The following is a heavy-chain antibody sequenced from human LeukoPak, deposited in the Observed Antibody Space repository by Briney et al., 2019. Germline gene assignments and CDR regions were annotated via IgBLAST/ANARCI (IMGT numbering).Heavy chain of an antibody. V-gene: IGHV3-11*04. Sequence: GGSLRLSCAVSGLRFSDQYMIWIRQTPGKGLEWVSFISGSGANTFYADSMKGRFTISKDNTKSSLYLQMNSLRAEDTAIYYCTRVGYIDEGIDYWGQGTLVTVSS. CDR1: GLRFSDQY. D-gene: IGHD5-12*01. CDR2: ISGSGANT. CDR3: TRVGYIDEGIDY. J-gene: IGHJ4*02.